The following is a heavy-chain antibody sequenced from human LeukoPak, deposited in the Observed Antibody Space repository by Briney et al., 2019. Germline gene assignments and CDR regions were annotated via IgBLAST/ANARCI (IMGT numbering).Heavy chain of an antibody. J-gene: IGHJ4*02. D-gene: IGHD4-11*01. CDR2: ISGSGGST. V-gene: IGHV3-23*01. Sequence: PGGSLRLSCAASGFTFSSYAMSWVRQPPGKGLAWVSAISGSGGSTYYADSVRGRFTISRDNSKNTLYLQMNSLRAEDTAVYYCAPTTVTPTSQPVAVNWGQGTLVTVSS. CDR1: GFTFSSYA. CDR3: APTTVTPTSQPVAVN.